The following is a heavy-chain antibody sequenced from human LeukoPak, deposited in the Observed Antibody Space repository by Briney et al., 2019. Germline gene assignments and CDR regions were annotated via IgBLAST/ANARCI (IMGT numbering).Heavy chain of an antibody. CDR2: IIPIFGTA. D-gene: IGHD4-17*01. J-gene: IGHJ4*02. Sequence: SVKVSCKASGGTFSSYAISWVRQAPGQGLEWMGGIIPIFGTANYAQKFQGRVTITADESTSTAYMELSSLRSEDTAVYYCARAASGYGDPRVGYFDYWGQGTLVTVSS. CDR1: GGTFSSYA. CDR3: ARAASGYGDPRVGYFDY. V-gene: IGHV1-69*13.